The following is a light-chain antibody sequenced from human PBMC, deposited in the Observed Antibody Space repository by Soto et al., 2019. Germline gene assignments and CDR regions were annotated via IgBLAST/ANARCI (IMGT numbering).Light chain of an antibody. Sequence: DIVMTQSPATLSVAPGERVTFSCRASQGVSRKLAWYQHKPGQAPRLLISGASTGATGIPARFSGSGSGTEFTLTISSLQSEDCAIYYCQQYNSYSRTFGQGTKVEIK. CDR2: GAS. CDR1: QGVSRK. J-gene: IGKJ1*01. CDR3: QQYNSYSRT. V-gene: IGKV3-15*01.